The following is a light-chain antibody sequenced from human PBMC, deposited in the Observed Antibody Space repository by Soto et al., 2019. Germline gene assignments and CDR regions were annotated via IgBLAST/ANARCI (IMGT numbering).Light chain of an antibody. CDR3: QQNFSPFFT. CDR1: ETITDF. Sequence: DIQMTQSPPSLSASIGDRVTITCRASETITDFINWYQLKPGQAPTLLIYSASNLQPGVPSRFSGSGYWTEFTLTLSGLQPEDSATYYCQQNFSPFFTFGAGTKVEV. CDR2: SAS. J-gene: IGKJ4*01. V-gene: IGKV1-39*01.